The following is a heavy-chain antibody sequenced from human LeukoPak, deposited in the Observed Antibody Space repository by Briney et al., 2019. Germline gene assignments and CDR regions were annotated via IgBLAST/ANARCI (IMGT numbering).Heavy chain of an antibody. V-gene: IGHV3-30*02. CDR1: GFTFSSYG. J-gene: IGHJ4*02. D-gene: IGHD3-22*01. CDR3: ARVDDSSDDY. CDR2: IRYDGSNK. Sequence: GGSLRLSCAASGFTFSSYGMHWVRQAPGKGLEWVAFIRYDGSNKYYADSVKGRFTISRDNSKNTLYLQMNSLRAEDTAVYYCARVDDSSDDYWGQGTLVTVSS.